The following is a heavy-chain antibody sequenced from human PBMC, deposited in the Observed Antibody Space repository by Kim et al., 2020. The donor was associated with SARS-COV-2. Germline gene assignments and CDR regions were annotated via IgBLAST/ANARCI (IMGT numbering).Heavy chain of an antibody. D-gene: IGHD6-13*01. Sequence: YVDSVKGRSTITRDNAKNSLYLQMNSLRAEDTAVYYCAREGIAAAEIDYWGQGTLVTVSS. CDR3: AREGIAAAEIDY. J-gene: IGHJ4*02. V-gene: IGHV3-7*03.